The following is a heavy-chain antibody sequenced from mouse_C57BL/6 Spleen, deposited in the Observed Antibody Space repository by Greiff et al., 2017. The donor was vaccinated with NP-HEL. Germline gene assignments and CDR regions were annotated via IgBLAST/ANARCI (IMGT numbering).Heavy chain of an antibody. Sequence: EVQLVESGGGLVKPGGSLKLSCAASGFTFSDYGMHWVRQAPEKGLEWVAYISSGSSTIYYADTVKGRFTISRDNAKNTLFLQMTSLRSEDTAMYYCARNYYYGSSHLAYWGQGTLVTVSA. V-gene: IGHV5-17*01. CDR3: ARNYYYGSSHLAY. J-gene: IGHJ3*01. CDR1: GFTFSDYG. CDR2: ISSGSSTI. D-gene: IGHD1-1*01.